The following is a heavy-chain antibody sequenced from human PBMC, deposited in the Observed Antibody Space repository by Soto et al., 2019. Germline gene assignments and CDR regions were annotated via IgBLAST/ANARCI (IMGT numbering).Heavy chain of an antibody. V-gene: IGHV4-34*01. Sequence: SETLSLTCAVYGGSFSGYYWSWIRQPPGKGLEWIGEINHSGSTNYNPSLKSRVTISVDTSKNQFSLKLSSVTAADTAVYYCARALIVGATDSYYYGMDVWGQGTTVTVSS. CDR3: ARALIVGATDSYYYGMDV. J-gene: IGHJ6*02. CDR1: GGSFSGYY. D-gene: IGHD1-26*01. CDR2: INHSGST.